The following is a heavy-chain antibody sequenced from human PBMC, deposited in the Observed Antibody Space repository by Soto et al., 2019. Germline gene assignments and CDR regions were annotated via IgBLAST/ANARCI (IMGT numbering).Heavy chain of an antibody. D-gene: IGHD3-10*01. CDR3: ATSYGSGSRPFDY. J-gene: IGHJ4*02. V-gene: IGHV1-69*02. CDR1: GGTFNSYT. CDR2: IIPMLSMS. Sequence: QVQLVQSGAEVKKSGSSVRVSCKASGGTFNSYTLSWVRHAPGQRLEWMGRIIPMLSMSTYAQKFQGRVSIIADKATNTVYLDLSSLRSDDTAIYYCATSYGSGSRPFDYWGQGTLVTVSS.